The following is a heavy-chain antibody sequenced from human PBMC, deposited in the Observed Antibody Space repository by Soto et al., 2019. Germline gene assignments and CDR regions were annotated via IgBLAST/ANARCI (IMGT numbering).Heavy chain of an antibody. V-gene: IGHV1-69*06. Sequence: ASVKVSCKASGGTFSSYAISWVRQAPGQGLEWMGGIIPIFGTANYAQKFQGRVTITADKSTSTAYMELSSLRSEDTAVYYCARDLKYSSFLTKSYYYGMDVWGQGTTVTVSS. CDR1: GGTFSSYA. J-gene: IGHJ6*02. CDR2: IIPIFGTA. D-gene: IGHD6-6*01. CDR3: ARDLKYSSFLTKSYYYGMDV.